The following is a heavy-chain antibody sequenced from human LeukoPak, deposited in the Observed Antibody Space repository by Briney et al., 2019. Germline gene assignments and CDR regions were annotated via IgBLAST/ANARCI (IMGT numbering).Heavy chain of an antibody. V-gene: IGHV3-73*01. Sequence: PGGSLKLSCAASGFTFSGSAMHWVRQASGKGLEWVGRIRSKANSYATVYGASVKGKFTISRDDSNNTAYLQMNSLKTEDTAVYYCTRRYYHDSSGYFQSDYWGQGTLVTVSS. J-gene: IGHJ4*02. CDR1: GFTFSGSA. CDR3: TRRYYHDSSGYFQSDY. D-gene: IGHD3-22*01. CDR2: IRSKANSYAT.